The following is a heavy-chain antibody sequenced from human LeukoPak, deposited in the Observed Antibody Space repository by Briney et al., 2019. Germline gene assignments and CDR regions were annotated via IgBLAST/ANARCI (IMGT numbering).Heavy chain of an antibody. Sequence: SETLSLTCAVHGVSVGGYYWSWIRQSPGRGLEWIGEIRSGYTNYNPSLKTRVTISADTSENQLSLRLTSVTAADTAVYYCARMRCGHTDNRCYNYWGQGTLVTVSS. CDR2: IRSGYT. J-gene: IGHJ4*02. V-gene: IGHV4-34*01. D-gene: IGHD2-2*02. CDR1: GVSVGGYY. CDR3: ARMRCGHTDNRCYNY.